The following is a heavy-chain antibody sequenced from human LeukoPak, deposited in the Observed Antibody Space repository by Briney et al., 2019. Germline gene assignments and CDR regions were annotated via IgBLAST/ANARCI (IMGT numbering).Heavy chain of an antibody. Sequence: GGSLRLSCAASGFTFSSYEMNWVRQAPGKGLEWVAVISYDGSNKYYADSVKGRFTISRDNSKNTLYLQMNSLRAEDTAVYYCAKDLGVRYFDWLIPGSDYWGQGTLVTVSS. J-gene: IGHJ4*02. CDR2: ISYDGSNK. CDR1: GFTFSSYE. V-gene: IGHV3-30*18. D-gene: IGHD3-9*01. CDR3: AKDLGVRYFDWLIPGSDY.